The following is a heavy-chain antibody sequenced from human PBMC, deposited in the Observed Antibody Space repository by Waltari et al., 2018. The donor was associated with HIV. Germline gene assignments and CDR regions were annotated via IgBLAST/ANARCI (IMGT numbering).Heavy chain of an antibody. CDR3: TSEEDYGSGSHFDY. V-gene: IGHV3-15*01. CDR2: IKNKGDGGAT. Sequence: EVQLVESGGDLLKPGGCLRLSCAASGFTLNSVWMSWVSQAPGKGLEGVGRIKNKGDGGATDYAAAVKGRFTISRDDSKNTVYLQMNSLKIEDTAVYYCTSEEDYGSGSHFDYWGQGTLVTVSS. J-gene: IGHJ4*02. D-gene: IGHD3-10*01. CDR1: GFTLNSVW.